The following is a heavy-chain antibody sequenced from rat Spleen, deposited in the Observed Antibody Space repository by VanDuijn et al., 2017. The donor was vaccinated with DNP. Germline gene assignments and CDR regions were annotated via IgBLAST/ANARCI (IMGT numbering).Heavy chain of an antibody. CDR2: IFYAGTA. CDR3: STRNSGYGGYFDY. V-gene: IGHV5S10*01. CDR1: GFTFSDYN. D-gene: IGHD4-3*01. Sequence: EVQLVESGGGLVQPGRSLKLSCAASGFTFSDYNMAWVRQAPKKGLEWVATIFYAGTAYYRHSVKGRFTISRDNAKSSLFLQMDSLRSEDTATYYCSTRNSGYGGYFDYWGQGVLVTVSS. J-gene: IGHJ2*01.